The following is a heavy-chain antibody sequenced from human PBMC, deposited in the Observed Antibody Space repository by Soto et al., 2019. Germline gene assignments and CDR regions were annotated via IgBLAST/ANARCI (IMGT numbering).Heavy chain of an antibody. CDR2: ISGSGGST. Sequence: GGSLRLSCAASGFTFSSYAMSWVRQAPGKGLEWVPAISGSGGSTYYADSVKGRFTISRDNSKNTLYLQMNSLRAEDTAVYYCAARAARRREDGARFDYWGQGTLVTVSS. D-gene: IGHD6-6*01. V-gene: IGHV3-23*01. CDR1: GFTFSSYA. CDR3: AARAARRREDGARFDY. J-gene: IGHJ4*02.